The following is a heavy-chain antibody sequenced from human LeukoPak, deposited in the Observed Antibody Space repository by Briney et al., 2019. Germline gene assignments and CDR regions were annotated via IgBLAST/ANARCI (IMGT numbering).Heavy chain of an antibody. V-gene: IGHV4-34*01. J-gene: IGHJ4*02. CDR3: ARGATAMVTGVFDY. Sequence: SETLSLACAVYGGSFSGYYWSWIRQPPGKGLEWIGEINHSGSTNYNPSLKSRVTISVATSKNQFSLKLRSVPAADTAVYYCARGATAMVTGVFDYWGQGTLVTVSS. CDR1: GGSFSGYY. CDR2: INHSGST. D-gene: IGHD5-18*01.